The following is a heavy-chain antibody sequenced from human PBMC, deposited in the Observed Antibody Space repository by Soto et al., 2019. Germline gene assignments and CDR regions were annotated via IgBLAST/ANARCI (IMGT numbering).Heavy chain of an antibody. CDR2: IYYSGST. CDR3: ARLSSGYYYNFDY. CDR1: GGSISSSSYY. V-gene: IGHV4-39*01. Sequence: SETLSLTCTVSGGSISSSSYYWGWIRQPPGKGLEWIGSIYYSGSTYYNPSLKSRVTISVDTSKNQFSLKLSSVTAADTAVYYCARLSSGYYYNFDYWGQGTLVTVSS. J-gene: IGHJ4*02. D-gene: IGHD3-22*01.